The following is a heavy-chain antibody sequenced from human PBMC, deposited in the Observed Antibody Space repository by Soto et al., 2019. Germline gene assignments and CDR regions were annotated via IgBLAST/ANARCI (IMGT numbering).Heavy chain of an antibody. CDR2: IKNSANSYTT. CDR3: GSGPSYYGSGRHR. D-gene: IGHD3-10*01. Sequence: GGSLRLSCAASGFTFTDPDIDGVRQAPGRRPEWVGRIKNSANSYTTESAASLKGRFTIPRKDLSTSEYLQMSSLKTDTPAVYYGGSGPSYYGSGRHRWGQGTMVTVSS. CDR1: GFTFTDPD. V-gene: IGHV3-72*01. J-gene: IGHJ1*01.